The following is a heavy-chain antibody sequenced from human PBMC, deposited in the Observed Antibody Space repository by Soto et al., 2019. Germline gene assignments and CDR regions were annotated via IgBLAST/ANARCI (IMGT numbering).Heavy chain of an antibody. D-gene: IGHD3-3*01. J-gene: IGHJ4*02. Sequence: TSETLSLTCTVSGGSISSGDYYWSWIRQPPGKGLEWIGYIYYSGSTYYNPSLKSRVTISVDTSKNQFSLKLSSVTAADTAVYYCASVGLSVRSGYFGIDYWGQGTLVTVSS. CDR2: IYYSGST. CDR3: ASVGLSVRSGYFGIDY. CDR1: GGSISSGDYY. V-gene: IGHV4-30-4*01.